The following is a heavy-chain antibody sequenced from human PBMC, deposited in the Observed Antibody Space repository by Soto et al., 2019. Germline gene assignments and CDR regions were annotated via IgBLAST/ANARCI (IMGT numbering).Heavy chain of an antibody. Sequence: GGSLRLSCAASGFTFSSYAMSWVRQAPGKGLEWVSAISGSGGSTYYADSVKGRFTISRDNSKNTLYLQMNSLRAEDTAVYYCAKSTGREGYCSGGSCYSIFIRAFDIWGQGTMVTVSS. D-gene: IGHD2-15*01. J-gene: IGHJ3*02. CDR2: ISGSGGST. V-gene: IGHV3-23*01. CDR3: AKSTGREGYCSGGSCYSIFIRAFDI. CDR1: GFTFSSYA.